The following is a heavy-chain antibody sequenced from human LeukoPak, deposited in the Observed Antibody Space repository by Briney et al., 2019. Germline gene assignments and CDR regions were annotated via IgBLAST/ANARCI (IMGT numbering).Heavy chain of an antibody. V-gene: IGHV3-30*18. D-gene: IGHD2-15*01. CDR3: AKASLCSGGSCYIDY. CDR2: ISYDGSNK. J-gene: IGHJ4*02. CDR1: GFTFSSYG. Sequence: GRSLRLSCAASGFTFSSYGMHWVRQAPGKGLEWVAVISYDGSNKYYADSVKGRFTISRDNSKNTLYPQMNSLRAEDTAVYYCAKASLCSGGSCYIDYWGQGTLVTVSS.